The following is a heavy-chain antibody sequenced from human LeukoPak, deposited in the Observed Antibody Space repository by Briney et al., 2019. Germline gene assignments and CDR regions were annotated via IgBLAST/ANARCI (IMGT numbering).Heavy chain of an antibody. CDR3: AREGSSGCFDY. Sequence: SETLFLTCTVSGGSVSSGSYYWSWIRQPPGKGLEWIGYIYYSGSTNYNPSLKSRVTISVDTSKNQFSLKLSSVTAADTAVYYCAREGSSGCFDYWGQGTLVTVSS. J-gene: IGHJ4*02. CDR2: IYYSGST. CDR1: GGSVSSGSYY. V-gene: IGHV4-61*01. D-gene: IGHD6-19*01.